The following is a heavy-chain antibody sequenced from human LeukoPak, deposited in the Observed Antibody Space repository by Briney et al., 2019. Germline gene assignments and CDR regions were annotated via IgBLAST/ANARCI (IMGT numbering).Heavy chain of an antibody. D-gene: IGHD6-19*01. J-gene: IGHJ4*02. V-gene: IGHV1-69*13. Sequence: ASVKVSCKASGGTFSSYAISWVRQAPGQGPEWMGGIIPIFGTANYAQKFQGRVTITADESTSTAYMELSSLRSEDTAVYYCARGEAVAGYADYWGQGTLVTVSS. CDR2: IIPIFGTA. CDR3: ARGEAVAGYADY. CDR1: GGTFSSYA.